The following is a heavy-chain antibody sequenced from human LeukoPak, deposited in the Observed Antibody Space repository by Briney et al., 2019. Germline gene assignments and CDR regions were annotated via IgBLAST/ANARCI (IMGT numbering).Heavy chain of an antibody. CDR3: AKGSSRPPNAFDI. CDR1: GFTFNNYW. Sequence: GGSLRLSCAASGFTFNNYWMTWFRQAPGKGLEWVASIRQDGSEKHYVDSVEGRFTISRDNAKNSLHLQMNSLRAEDTAVYYCAKGSSRPPNAFDIWGQGTLVTVSS. CDR2: IRQDGSEK. D-gene: IGHD6-6*01. J-gene: IGHJ3*02. V-gene: IGHV3-7*01.